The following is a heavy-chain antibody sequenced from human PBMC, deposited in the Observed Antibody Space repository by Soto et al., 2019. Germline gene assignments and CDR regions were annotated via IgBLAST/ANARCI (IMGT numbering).Heavy chain of an antibody. J-gene: IGHJ4*02. CDR2: INPRSGST. CDR1: GYTFSSHY. V-gene: IGHV1-46*01. D-gene: IGHD3-16*02. CDR3: ARVRSHDGSDGYPRRFYFDY. Sequence: ASVKVSCKASGYTFSSHYLHWVRQAPGQGLEWMGIINPRSGSTSYAQKFQGRITLTRDTSTSTVYMELTSLRSEDTAVYYCARVRSHDGSDGYPRRFYFDYWGQGTLVTVSS.